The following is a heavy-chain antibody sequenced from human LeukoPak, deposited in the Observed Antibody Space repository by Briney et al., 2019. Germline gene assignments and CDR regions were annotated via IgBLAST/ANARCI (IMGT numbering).Heavy chain of an antibody. V-gene: IGHV4-34*01. J-gene: IGHJ3*01. CDR3: VRDFASSSYNEAFDV. Sequence: SETLSLTCAVYGGSFSGYYWSWIRQPPGKGLEWIGEINHSGSTNYNPSLKSRVTISVDTSKNQFSLKLSSVTAADTAVYYCVRDFASSSYNEAFDVWGQGTMVTVSS. CDR1: GGSFSGYY. D-gene: IGHD6-13*01. CDR2: INHSGST.